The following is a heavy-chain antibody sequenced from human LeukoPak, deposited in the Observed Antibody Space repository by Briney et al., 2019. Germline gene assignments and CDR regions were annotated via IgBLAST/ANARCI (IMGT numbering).Heavy chain of an antibody. J-gene: IGHJ4*02. D-gene: IGHD1-14*01. CDR1: GFHLSRLW. V-gene: IGHV3-7*05. CDR3: ARLARREPDY. CDR2: ITHDGSET. Sequence: GGALKLFCEAFGFHLSRLWKKWVRPAAGKGLGWLANITHDGSETYYLDYVKSPFTISSNNANNSLYLQMNSLTAEDTAVYYCARLARREPDYWGQGTLVTVSS.